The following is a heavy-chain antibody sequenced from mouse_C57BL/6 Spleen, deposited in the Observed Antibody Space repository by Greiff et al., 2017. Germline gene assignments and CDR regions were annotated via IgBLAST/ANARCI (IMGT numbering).Heavy chain of an antibody. V-gene: IGHV1-76*01. CDR1: GYTFTDYY. CDR3: ARGGLRKAMDY. D-gene: IGHD3-2*02. Sequence: VMLVESGAELVRPGASVKLSCKASGYTFTDYYINWVKQRPGQGLEWIARIYPGSGNTYYNEKFKGKATLTAEKSSSTAYMQLSSLTSEDSAVYFCARGGLRKAMDYWGQGTSVTVSS. J-gene: IGHJ4*01. CDR2: IYPGSGNT.